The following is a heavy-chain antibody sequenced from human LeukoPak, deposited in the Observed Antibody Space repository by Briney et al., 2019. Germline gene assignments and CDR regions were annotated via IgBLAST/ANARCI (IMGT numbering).Heavy chain of an antibody. CDR3: ARAGGYCSSTRCYNWFDP. CDR2: VFYSGNT. J-gene: IGHJ5*02. Sequence: SETLSLTCTVSGGSISSYYWSWIRQPPGKGLEWIGHVFYSGNTNYNPSLRSRVTLSVDTTKNQFSLKLSSVTAADTAVHYCARAGGYCSSTRCYNWFDPWGQGTLVTVSS. V-gene: IGHV4-59*01. CDR1: GGSISSYY. D-gene: IGHD2-2*01.